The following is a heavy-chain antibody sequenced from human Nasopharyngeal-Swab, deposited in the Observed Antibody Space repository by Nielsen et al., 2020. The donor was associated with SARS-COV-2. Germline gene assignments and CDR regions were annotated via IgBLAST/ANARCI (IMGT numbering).Heavy chain of an antibody. CDR2: IKQDGSEK. CDR3: ARDPIPAGGSDGFDI. J-gene: IGHJ3*02. V-gene: IGHV3-7*01. CDR1: GFPFNIYW. D-gene: IGHD1-26*01. Sequence: GGSLRLSCAASGFPFNIYWMSWVRQAPGKGLERVANIKQDGSEKYYVNSVKGRFTISRDNAKNSLYLQMNSLRAEDTAVYYCARDPIPAGGSDGFDIWGQGTMVTVSS.